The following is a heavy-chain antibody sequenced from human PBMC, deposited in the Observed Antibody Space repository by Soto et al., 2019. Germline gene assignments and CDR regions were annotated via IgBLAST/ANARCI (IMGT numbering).Heavy chain of an antibody. CDR1: GFTFSNYW. Sequence: EVQLVESGGGLVQPGESLRLSCIDFGFTFSNYWMSWVRQAPVKGLEWVGNIKQDGSEKNYVDSVKGRFTISRDNAKNSLYLQMNSLRAEDTAVYYCARIASAGRGWDVWGQGTTVVVSS. V-gene: IGHV3-7*01. CDR2: IKQDGSEK. D-gene: IGHD6-25*01. CDR3: ARIASAGRGWDV. J-gene: IGHJ6*02.